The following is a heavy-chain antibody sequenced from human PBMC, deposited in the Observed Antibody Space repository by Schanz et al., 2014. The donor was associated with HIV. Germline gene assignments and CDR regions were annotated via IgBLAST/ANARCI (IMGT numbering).Heavy chain of an antibody. D-gene: IGHD1-1*01. CDR3: ARNQLETTYYYGLDV. CDR1: GFTFSSYA. CDR2: ISGSGGST. Sequence: EVQLLESGGGLVQPGGSLRLFCAASGFTFSSYALNWVRQAPGKGLEWVSTISGSGGSTYYADSVKGRLTISRDNSKNTLSLQMNSLRAEDTAVYYCARNQLETTYYYGLDVWGQGTTVTVSS. J-gene: IGHJ6*02. V-gene: IGHV3-23*01.